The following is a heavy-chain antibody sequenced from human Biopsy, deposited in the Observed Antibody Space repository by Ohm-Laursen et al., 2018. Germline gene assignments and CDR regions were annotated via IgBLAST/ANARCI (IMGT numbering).Heavy chain of an antibody. V-gene: IGHV4-59*01. CDR3: ARGSNDFGGLYFPR. CDR1: GDSISTYY. D-gene: IGHD4-23*01. Sequence: SETLSLTCTVSGDSISTYYWSWIRQPPGKGLQWIGYIYYTGNTDYNPSLQSRVTISVDTSKNHFSLRLSSLTAADTAVYYCARGSNDFGGLYFPRWGQGTLLTVSS. CDR2: IYYTGNT. J-gene: IGHJ4*02.